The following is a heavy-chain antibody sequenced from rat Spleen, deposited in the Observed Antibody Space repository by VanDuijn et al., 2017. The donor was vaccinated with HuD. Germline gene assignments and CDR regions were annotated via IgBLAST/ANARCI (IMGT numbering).Heavy chain of an antibody. J-gene: IGHJ2*01. Sequence: QVQLKESGTGLVQPSQTLSLACTVSGFSLTTYDIHWVRQPPGKGLEWMGLIWGNGNTHYNSALKSRLTISRDTSKSQVFLKMNSLQTEDTAIYFCTRSIYTTDYYYDHFDYWGQGVMVTVSS. D-gene: IGHD1-6*01. CDR2: IWGNGNT. CDR3: TRSIYTTDYYYDHFDY. CDR1: GFSLTTYD. V-gene: IGHV2-13*01.